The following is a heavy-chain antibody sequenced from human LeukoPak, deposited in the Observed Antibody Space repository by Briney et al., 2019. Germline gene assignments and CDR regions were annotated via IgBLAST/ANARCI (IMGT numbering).Heavy chain of an antibody. D-gene: IGHD3-16*01. CDR2: INANNGYT. Sequence: ASVKVSCKSSGYTFTDYFIHWVRQAPGQGLEWMGYINANNGYTRSPQKFQDRVSMSRDTSISTAYMELSRLTSDDTAVYHCAREPYQKYYDSWGQGTLVTVSS. CDR1: GYTFTDYF. CDR3: AREPYQKYYDS. J-gene: IGHJ4*02. V-gene: IGHV1-2*02.